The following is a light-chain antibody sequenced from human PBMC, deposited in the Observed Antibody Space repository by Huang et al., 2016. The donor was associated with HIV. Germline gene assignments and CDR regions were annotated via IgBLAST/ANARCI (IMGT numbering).Light chain of an antibody. CDR3: QQYYASPQT. V-gene: IGKV4-1*01. J-gene: IGKJ1*01. CDR2: SAS. CDR1: QSLFSTSTNKDY. Sequence: DIVMAQSPGSLAVSLGERATLNCRSSQSLFSTSTNKDYLAWFQQKPGQPPKLLLFSASPREVGVPDRFSSSGSVTHFTLTIGNLEADDAAIYYCQQYYASPQTFGHGTRV.